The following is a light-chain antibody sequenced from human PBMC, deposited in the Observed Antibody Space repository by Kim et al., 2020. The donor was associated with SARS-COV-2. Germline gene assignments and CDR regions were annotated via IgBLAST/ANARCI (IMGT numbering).Light chain of an antibody. V-gene: IGLV4-69*01. J-gene: IGLJ3*02. CDR3: QTWGAGIRGV. CDR1: SGHSSYA. CDR2: VNSDGSH. Sequence: LTQSPSASASLGDSVKLTCTLTSGHSSYAIAWHQMQPGKGPRSLMRVNSDGSHIQGDGVSDRFSGSSSGAERYLTISSLQSEDEADYYCQTWGAGIRGVFGGGTQLTVL.